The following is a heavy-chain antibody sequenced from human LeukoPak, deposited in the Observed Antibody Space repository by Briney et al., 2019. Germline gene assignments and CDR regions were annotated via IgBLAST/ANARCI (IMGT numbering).Heavy chain of an antibody. J-gene: IGHJ3*02. CDR1: GFTFSSYS. D-gene: IGHD6-19*01. CDR3: ARVVAVAGKAFDI. V-gene: IGHV3-21*01. Sequence: GGSLRLSCAASGFTFSSYSMNWVRQAPGKGLEWVSSISSSSSYIYYADSVKGRFTTSRDNAKNSLYLQMNSLRAEDTAVYYCARVVAVAGKAFDIWGQGTMVTVSS. CDR2: ISSSSSYI.